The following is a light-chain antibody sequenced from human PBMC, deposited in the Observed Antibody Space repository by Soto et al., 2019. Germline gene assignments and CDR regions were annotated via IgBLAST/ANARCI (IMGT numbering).Light chain of an antibody. Sequence: QSVLTQPASVSGSPGQSITISCTGTSSDVGGYNYVSWYQHHPGKAPKLLIYEVTNRPSGVSNRFSASKSGNTASLTISGLQAGDEADYYCSSYTTSRTPLYVFGTGTKLTVL. CDR3: SSYTTSRTPLYV. V-gene: IGLV2-14*01. CDR2: EVT. CDR1: SSDVGGYNY. J-gene: IGLJ1*01.